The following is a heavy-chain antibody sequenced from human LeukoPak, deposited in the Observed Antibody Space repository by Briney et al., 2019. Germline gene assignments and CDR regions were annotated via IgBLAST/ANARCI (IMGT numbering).Heavy chain of an antibody. CDR2: ISYDGSNK. V-gene: IGHV3-30*04. CDR3: ARDSGAAASTVFDY. J-gene: IGHJ4*02. D-gene: IGHD6-13*01. CDR1: GFTFSSYA. Sequence: GGSLRLSCAASGFTFSSYAMSWVRQAPGKGLEWVAVISYDGSNKYYADSVKGRFTISRDNSKNTLYLQMNSLRAEDTAVYYCARDSGAAASTVFDYWGQGTLVTVSS.